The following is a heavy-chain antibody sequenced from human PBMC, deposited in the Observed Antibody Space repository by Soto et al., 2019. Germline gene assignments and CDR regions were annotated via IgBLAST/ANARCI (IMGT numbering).Heavy chain of an antibody. D-gene: IGHD3-3*01. CDR2: IYYSGST. V-gene: IGHV4-39*07. Sequence: SETLSLTCTVSGGSISSSSYYWGWIRQPPGKGLEWIGSIYYSGSTYYNPSLKSRVTISVDTSKNQFSLKLSSVTAADTAVYYCERGRGTIFGVVIIQEDYYYGMDVWGQGTTVTVSS. CDR3: ERGRGTIFGVVIIQEDYYYGMDV. J-gene: IGHJ6*02. CDR1: GGSISSSSYY.